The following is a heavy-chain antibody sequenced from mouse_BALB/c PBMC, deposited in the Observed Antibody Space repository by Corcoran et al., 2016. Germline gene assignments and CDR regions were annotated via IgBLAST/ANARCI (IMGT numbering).Heavy chain of an antibody. J-gene: IGHJ4*01. V-gene: IGHV9-3-1*01. CDR3: TREPYAMDY. CDR2: INTYTGEP. CDR1: GYTFTNYG. Sequence: QIQLVQSGPELKKPGETVKISCKASGYTFTNYGMNWGKQTPGKGLKWMGWINTYTGEPTYADDFKGRFAFSLETSASTAYLQINNLKNEDTATYFCTREPYAMDYWGQGTSVTVSS.